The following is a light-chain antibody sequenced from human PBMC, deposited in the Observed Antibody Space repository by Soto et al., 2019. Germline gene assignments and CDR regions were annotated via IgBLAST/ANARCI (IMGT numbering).Light chain of an antibody. V-gene: IGLV7-46*01. J-gene: IGLJ1*01. CDR1: TGAVTSGHY. Sequence: QAVVTQEPSLTVYPGGPVTLTCGSSTGAVTSGHYPYWFPQKPHQAPTTRIYSTSSEYALTRARFSGSLLGGKAALPLSSAQPEGEAEYYCLLPYNGAPRVFGTGTKVT. CDR2: STS. CDR3: LLPYNGAPRV.